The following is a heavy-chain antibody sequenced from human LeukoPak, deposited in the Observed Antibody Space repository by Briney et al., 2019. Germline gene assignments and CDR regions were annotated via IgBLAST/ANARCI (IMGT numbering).Heavy chain of an antibody. CDR2: INPNSGDT. Sequence: GGSLRLSCAASGFTFSSYGMHWVRQAPGKGLEWVAWINPNSGDTNYAHKFQGRVTMTRDTSITTAYMELSRLRSDDTAVYYCARSSSNAFDIWGQGTMVTVSS. J-gene: IGHJ3*02. CDR1: GFTFSSYG. CDR3: ARSSSNAFDI. V-gene: IGHV1-2*02. D-gene: IGHD6-6*01.